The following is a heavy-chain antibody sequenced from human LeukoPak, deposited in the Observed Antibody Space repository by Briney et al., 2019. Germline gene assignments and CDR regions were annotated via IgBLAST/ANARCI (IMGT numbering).Heavy chain of an antibody. Sequence: PSGGSLRLSCAASGFTFNSYGMHWVRQAPGKGLEWVAVISYDGSNKYYADSVKGRFTISRDNSKNTVNLQMNSLRAEDTAVYYCAKDYEAYCGGDCYSFFDCWGQGTLVTVSS. CDR2: ISYDGSNK. CDR1: GFTFNSYG. CDR3: AKDYEAYCGGDCYSFFDC. V-gene: IGHV3-30*18. J-gene: IGHJ4*02. D-gene: IGHD2-21*02.